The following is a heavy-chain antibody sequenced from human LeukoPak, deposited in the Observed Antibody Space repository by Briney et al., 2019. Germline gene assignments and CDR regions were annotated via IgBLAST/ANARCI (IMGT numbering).Heavy chain of an antibody. D-gene: IGHD3-22*01. V-gene: IGHV3-49*03. Sequence: GESLKISCTASGFTFGDYAMSWYRQAPGKGLEWVGFIRSKIYRGTTEYAASVKGRITFSRDDSKSIAYLQMNSLKTEDTAVYYCTRNHGSNYDSSGYLHCGYWGQGTLVTVSS. CDR1: GFTFGDYA. CDR2: IRSKIYRGTT. CDR3: TRNHGSNYDSSGYLHCGY. J-gene: IGHJ4*02.